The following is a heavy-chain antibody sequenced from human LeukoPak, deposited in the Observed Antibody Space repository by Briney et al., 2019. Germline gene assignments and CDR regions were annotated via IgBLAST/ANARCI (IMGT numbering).Heavy chain of an antibody. V-gene: IGHV1-46*01. D-gene: IGHD6-13*01. Sequence: GGSVKVSCKASGYTFTNYFMHWVRQAPGQGLEWMGIINPITGTTTYAQKFQGRVTMTRDTSTGTVCMELSSLRSEDTAVYYCAREERLIAATSRGAFDYWGQGTLVTVSS. CDR3: AREERLIAATSRGAFDY. J-gene: IGHJ4*02. CDR1: GYTFTNYF. CDR2: INPITGTT.